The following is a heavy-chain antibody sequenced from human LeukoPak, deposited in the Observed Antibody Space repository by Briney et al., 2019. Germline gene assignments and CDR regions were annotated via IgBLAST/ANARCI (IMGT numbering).Heavy chain of an antibody. D-gene: IGHD3-22*01. Sequence: GGSLRLSCAASGFTFSSYWMSWVRQAPGKGLEWVANIKQDGSEKYYVDSVKGRFTISRDNAKNSLYLQMNSLRAEDTAIYYCARDKNYYDSSGRRKVTDYWGQGTLVTVSS. CDR2: IKQDGSEK. J-gene: IGHJ4*02. CDR3: ARDKNYYDSSGRRKVTDY. V-gene: IGHV3-7*01. CDR1: GFTFSSYW.